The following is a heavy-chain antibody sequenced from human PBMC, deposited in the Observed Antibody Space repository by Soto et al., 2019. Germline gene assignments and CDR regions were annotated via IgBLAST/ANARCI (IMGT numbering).Heavy chain of an antibody. CDR1: GFAFSSYS. CDR3: ARVPAVQDIVVVGTTSYYYYYMDV. D-gene: IGHD2-15*01. J-gene: IGHJ6*03. Sequence: EVQLVESGGGVVQPGGSLRLSCTASGFAFSSYSLNWVRQAPGKGLEWVSYMSSSGTILYYADSVKGRFTMSRDNAKNSVFLQMNSLRAEDTAVYYCARVPAVQDIVVVGTTSYYYYYMDVWGKGTTVTVSS. CDR2: MSSSGTIL. V-gene: IGHV3-48*01.